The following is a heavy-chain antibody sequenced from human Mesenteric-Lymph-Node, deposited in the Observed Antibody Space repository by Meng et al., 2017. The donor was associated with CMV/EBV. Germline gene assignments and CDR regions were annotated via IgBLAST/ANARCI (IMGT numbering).Heavy chain of an antibody. Sequence: GESLKIFCAASGFTFSNAWMSWVRQAPGKGLEWVGRIKSKTDGGTTDYAAPVKGRFTISRDNAKNSLYLQMNSLRAEDTAVYYCVGGSRREFYFDYWGQGTLVTVSS. CDR2: IKSKTDGGTT. CDR3: VGGSRREFYFDY. J-gene: IGHJ4*02. CDR1: GFTFSNAW. V-gene: IGHV3-15*01. D-gene: IGHD1-26*01.